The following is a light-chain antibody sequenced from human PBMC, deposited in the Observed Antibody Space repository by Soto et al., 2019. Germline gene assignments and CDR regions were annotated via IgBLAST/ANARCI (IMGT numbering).Light chain of an antibody. Sequence: DIQMTQSPSSLSASVGDRVTITCQASQDISNYLNWYQQKPGKAPKLLIYDASNLETGVPSRFSGSGCGTDSTFPISSLQPEDIATYYCQQYDNPPPLFTFGPGTKVDIK. CDR2: DAS. J-gene: IGKJ3*01. CDR1: QDISNY. V-gene: IGKV1-33*01. CDR3: QQYDNPPPLFT.